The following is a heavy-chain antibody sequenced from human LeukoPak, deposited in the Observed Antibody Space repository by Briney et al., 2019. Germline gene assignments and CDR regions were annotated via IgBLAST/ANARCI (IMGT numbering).Heavy chain of an antibody. V-gene: IGHV3-66*01. J-gene: IGHJ4*02. CDR2: IYSGGST. CDR1: GFTVSSNY. CDR3: ARGHDYDSSVAY. D-gene: IGHD3-22*01. Sequence: GGSLRLSCAASGFTVSSNYMSWVRQAPGKGLEWVSVIYSGGSTYYADSVKGRFTISRDNSKNTVELQMNSLRAEDTAVYYCARGHDYDSSVAYWGQGTLVTVSS.